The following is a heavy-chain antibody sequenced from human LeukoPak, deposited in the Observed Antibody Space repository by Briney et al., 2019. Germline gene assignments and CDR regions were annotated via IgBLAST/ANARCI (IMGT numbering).Heavy chain of an antibody. D-gene: IGHD5-24*01. Sequence: PGGSLRLSCAASGFTFSSYEMNWVRQAPGKGLEWVSVIYSGGSTYYADSVKGRFTISRDNSKNTLYLQMNSLRAEDTAVYYCARGDGYNDAFDIWGQGTMVTVSS. CDR3: ARGDGYNDAFDI. J-gene: IGHJ3*02. V-gene: IGHV3-53*01. CDR1: GFTFSSYE. CDR2: IYSGGST.